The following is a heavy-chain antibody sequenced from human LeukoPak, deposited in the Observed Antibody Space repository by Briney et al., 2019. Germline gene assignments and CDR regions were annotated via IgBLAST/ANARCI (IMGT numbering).Heavy chain of an antibody. Sequence: ASVKVSCKASGYTFTGYYMHWVRQAPGQGLEWMGWINPNSGGTNYAQKFQGRVTMTRDTSISTAYMELSRLRSDDTAVYCCARLIVVVPAAQDYWGQGTLVTVSS. J-gene: IGHJ4*02. D-gene: IGHD2-2*01. CDR2: INPNSGGT. V-gene: IGHV1-2*02. CDR3: ARLIVVVPAAQDY. CDR1: GYTFTGYY.